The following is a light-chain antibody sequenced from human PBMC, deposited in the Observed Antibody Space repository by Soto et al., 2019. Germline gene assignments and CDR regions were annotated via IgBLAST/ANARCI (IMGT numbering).Light chain of an antibody. CDR1: QSVTSN. Sequence: EIVMTQSPATLSVSPGERATLSCRASQSVTSNLAWYQQKPGRAPRLLIYGASTRATGIPARFSGSGSGTEFTLTISSLQPDDFATYYCQQYNSYSGITFGQGTRLEIK. V-gene: IGKV3-15*01. CDR2: GAS. CDR3: QQYNSYSGIT. J-gene: IGKJ5*01.